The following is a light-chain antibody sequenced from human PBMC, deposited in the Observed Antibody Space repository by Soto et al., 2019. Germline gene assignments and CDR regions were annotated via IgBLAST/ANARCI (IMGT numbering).Light chain of an antibody. Sequence: DIVMIQSPDSLAVSLGERATINCKSSQSVLYSSNNKNYLAWYQQKPGQPPKLLIYWASTRESGVPDRFSGSGSGTDFPLTISSLQAEDVAVYYCQQYYNPPLTFGPGTKVDI. V-gene: IGKV4-1*01. CDR1: QSVLYSSNNKNY. J-gene: IGKJ3*01. CDR2: WAS. CDR3: QQYYNPPLT.